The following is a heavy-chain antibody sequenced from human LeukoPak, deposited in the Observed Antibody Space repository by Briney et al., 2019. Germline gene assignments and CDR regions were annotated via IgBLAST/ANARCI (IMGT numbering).Heavy chain of an antibody. CDR1: GDSISTYY. CDR2: IYYSGST. J-gene: IGHJ6*03. Sequence: SETLSLTCTVSGDSISTYYWSWIRQPPGKGLEWIAYIYYSGSTNYNPSLKSRVTISVDTSKNQFSLKLRSVTAADTAVYYCARTTEGGYTYGYFYYYYMDVWGKGTTVTISS. V-gene: IGHV4-59*01. D-gene: IGHD5-18*01. CDR3: ARTTEGGYTYGYFYYYYMDV.